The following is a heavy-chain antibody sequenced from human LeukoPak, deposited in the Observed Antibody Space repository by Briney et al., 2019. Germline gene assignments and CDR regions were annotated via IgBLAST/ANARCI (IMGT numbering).Heavy chain of an antibody. V-gene: IGHV4-59*01. Sequence: PSETLSLTCTVSGDSISNYYGSWIRQSPGKGLEWLGYIYYTGSTNYNPALKTRVTISVDPSRNQFSLKLSSVTAAGTAVYYCARSGGNYQGLAFDYWGQGALVTVSS. CDR2: IYYTGST. CDR3: ARSGGNYQGLAFDY. CDR1: GDSISNYY. J-gene: IGHJ4*02. D-gene: IGHD1-26*01.